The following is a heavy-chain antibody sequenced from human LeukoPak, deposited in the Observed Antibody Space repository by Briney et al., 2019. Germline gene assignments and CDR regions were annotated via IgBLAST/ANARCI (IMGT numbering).Heavy chain of an antibody. CDR3: AKLGVTTPFDY. V-gene: IGHV3-9*01. Sequence: PGGSLRLSCAASGFTFDDFAMHWVRQAPGKGLEWVSGINWNGGRIGYADSVKGRFTISRGNSKNTLYLQMNSLRAEDTAVYYCAKLGVTTPFDYWGQGTLVTVSS. CDR1: GFTFDDFA. D-gene: IGHD4-17*01. J-gene: IGHJ4*02. CDR2: INWNGGRI.